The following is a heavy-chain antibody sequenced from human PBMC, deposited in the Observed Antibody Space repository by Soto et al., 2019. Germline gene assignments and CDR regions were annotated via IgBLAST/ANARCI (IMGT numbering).Heavy chain of an antibody. CDR3: AKEVGYDYGDYALDY. V-gene: IGHV3-30*18. J-gene: IGHJ4*02. D-gene: IGHD4-17*01. CDR2: ISYDGSNK. Sequence: PGGSLRLSCAASGFTFSSYGMHWVRQAPGKGLEWVAVISYDGSNKYYADSVKGRFTISRDNSKNTLYLQMNSLRAEDTAVYYCAKEVGYDYGDYALDYWGQGT. CDR1: GFTFSSYG.